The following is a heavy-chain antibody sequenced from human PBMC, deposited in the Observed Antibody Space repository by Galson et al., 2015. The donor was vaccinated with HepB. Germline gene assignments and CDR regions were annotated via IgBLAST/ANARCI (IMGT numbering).Heavy chain of an antibody. CDR1: GGSISSYY. V-gene: IGHV4-59*01. CDR3: AREIRSGDGINGFDP. CDR2: IDYSGST. Sequence: SETLSLTCTVSGGSISSYYWSWIRQPPGKGLEWIGNIDYSGSTNYNPSLKSRVTISVDTSKNQFSVKLNSVTAADTAVYYCAREIRSGDGINGFDPWGQGTLVTVSS. D-gene: IGHD2-21*01. J-gene: IGHJ5*02.